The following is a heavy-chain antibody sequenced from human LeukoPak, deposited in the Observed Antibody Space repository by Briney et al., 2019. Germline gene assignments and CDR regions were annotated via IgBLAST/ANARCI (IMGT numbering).Heavy chain of an antibody. D-gene: IGHD3-22*01. CDR1: GGSISGGGYY. J-gene: IGHJ4*02. CDR3: ARTAYYYDSSGYSDY. CDR2: IYYSGST. V-gene: IGHV4-31*03. Sequence: SETLSLPCTVSGGSISGGGYYWSWIRQHPGKGLEWIGYIYYSGSTYYNPSLRSRVTISLDTSKNQFSLKLSSVTAADTAVYYCARTAYYYDSSGYSDYWGQGTLVTVSS.